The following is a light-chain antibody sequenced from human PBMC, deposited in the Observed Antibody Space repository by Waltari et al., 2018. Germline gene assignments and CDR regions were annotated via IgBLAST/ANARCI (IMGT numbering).Light chain of an antibody. Sequence: SYVLTQPPSVSVAPGQTARGSCGGNNIGGKSVHGYQQKAGQAPVLVVYDDRYRPSGIPERFSGSNSGDTATLTINKVEAGDEADYYCQVWDSSSEDWVFGGGTKLTVL. V-gene: IGLV3-21*02. CDR2: DDR. J-gene: IGLJ3*02. CDR1: NIGGKS. CDR3: QVWDSSSEDWV.